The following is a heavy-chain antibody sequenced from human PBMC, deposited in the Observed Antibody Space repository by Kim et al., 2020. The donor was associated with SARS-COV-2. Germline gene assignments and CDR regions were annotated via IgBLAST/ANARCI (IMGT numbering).Heavy chain of an antibody. Sequence: GGSLRLSCAASGFTFDDYAMHWVRQAPGKGLEWVSGISWNSGSIGYADSVKGRFTISRDNAKNSLYLQMNSLRAEDTALYYCAKDMRLLPGGCFDYWGQGTLVTVSS. CDR1: GFTFDDYA. D-gene: IGHD3-22*01. CDR3: AKDMRLLPGGCFDY. J-gene: IGHJ4*02. V-gene: IGHV3-9*01. CDR2: ISWNSGSI.